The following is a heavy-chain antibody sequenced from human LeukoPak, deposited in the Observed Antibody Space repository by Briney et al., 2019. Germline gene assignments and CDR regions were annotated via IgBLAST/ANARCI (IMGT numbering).Heavy chain of an antibody. V-gene: IGHV4-59*01. CDR1: GGSLRDFY. D-gene: IGHD6-19*01. CDR3: ARLGDEIAVSGLNYSRYSHTDV. Sequence: SETLSLTCSVSGGSLRDFYWTWIRQPPGKGLEWIGYVYHSGITNYSPSLRGGVFMSVDTSRSQFSLKLTSVTPADTAVYYCARLGDEIAVSGLNYSRYSHTDVWGSGTTVAVSS. CDR2: VYHSGIT. J-gene: IGHJ6*03.